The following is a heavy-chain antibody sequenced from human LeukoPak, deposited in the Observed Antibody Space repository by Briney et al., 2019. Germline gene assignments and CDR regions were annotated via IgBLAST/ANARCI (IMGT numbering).Heavy chain of an antibody. D-gene: IGHD3-3*01. J-gene: IGHJ6*03. CDR2: IHYSGST. CDR1: GGSISSSSYY. V-gene: IGHV4-39*07. CDR3: ARDHQGTYFDFWSGSKANNYYYMDV. Sequence: TTSETLSLTCTVSGGSISSSSYYWGWIRQPPVKGLEWIGTIHYSGSTYYNTSLKSRVTISVDTSKNQFSLKLRSVTAADTAVYYCARDHQGTYFDFWSGSKANNYYYMDVWGKGTTVTVSS.